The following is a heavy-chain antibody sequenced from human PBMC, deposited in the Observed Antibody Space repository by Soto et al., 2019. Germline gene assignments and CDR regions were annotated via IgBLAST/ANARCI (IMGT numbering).Heavy chain of an antibody. Sequence: GGSLRLSCADSGFTFSDYYMSWIRQAPGKGLEWVSYISSSGSTIYYADSVKGRFTISRDNAKNSLYLQMNSLRAEDTAVYYCARDPLNPPRFDYWGQGTLVTVSS. CDR3: ARDPLNPPRFDY. CDR2: ISSSGSTI. CDR1: GFTFSDYY. V-gene: IGHV3-11*01. J-gene: IGHJ4*02.